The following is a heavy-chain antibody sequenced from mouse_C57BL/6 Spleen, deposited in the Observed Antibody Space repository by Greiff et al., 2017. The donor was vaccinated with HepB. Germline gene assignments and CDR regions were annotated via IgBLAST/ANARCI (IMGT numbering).Heavy chain of an antibody. Sequence: QVQLQQPGAELVKPGASVKLSCKASGYTFTSYWMHWVKQRPGQGLEWIGMIHPNSGSTNYNEKFKSKATLTVDKSSSTAYMQLSSLTSEDSAVYYCAREGALLWLRNYAMDYWGQGTSVTVSS. J-gene: IGHJ4*01. CDR1: GYTFTSYW. CDR3: AREGALLWLRNYAMDY. CDR2: IHPNSGST. D-gene: IGHD2-2*01. V-gene: IGHV1-64*01.